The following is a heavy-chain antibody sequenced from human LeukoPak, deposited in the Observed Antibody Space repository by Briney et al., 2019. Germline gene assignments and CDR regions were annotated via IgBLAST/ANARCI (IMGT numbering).Heavy chain of an antibody. CDR2: INDNGADT. D-gene: IGHD2-2*01. CDR1: GFTFSSYA. CDR3: AKAPGFTGYCSSTSCYSLGY. Sequence: PGRSLRLSCAASGFTFSSYAMSWVRQAPGKGLKWVSTINDNGADTYYADSVKGRFTISRDNSYNTVSLQMNSLRDEDTGVYYCAKAPGFTGYCSSTSCYSLGYWGQGTLVTVSS. J-gene: IGHJ4*02. V-gene: IGHV3-23*01.